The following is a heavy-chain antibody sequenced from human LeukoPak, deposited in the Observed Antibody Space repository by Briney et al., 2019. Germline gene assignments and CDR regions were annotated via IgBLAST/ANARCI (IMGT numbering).Heavy chain of an antibody. V-gene: IGHV1-18*01. Sequence: GASVKVSCKASGYSFTMFGISWVRQAPGQGLEWMGWISAYNGNSNYAQKFQGRVTITADKSTSTAYMELSSLRSEDTAVYYCARENSVAATLFAWWGQGTLVTV. D-gene: IGHD6-19*01. CDR1: GYSFTMFG. CDR2: ISAYNGNS. J-gene: IGHJ4*02. CDR3: ARENSVAATLFAW.